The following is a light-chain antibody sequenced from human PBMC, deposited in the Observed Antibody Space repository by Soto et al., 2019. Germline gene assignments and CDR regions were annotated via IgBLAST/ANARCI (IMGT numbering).Light chain of an antibody. J-gene: IGKJ2*01. CDR1: QTISSW. Sequence: DIHLTQSPSTLSASVGDRVTITCRASQTISSWLAWYQQKPGKAPNLLIYKASRLETGFPSRFSGSGSGTEFTLTINFLQPDDFATYYCQQYFSYPYTFGQGTKVDI. CDR2: KAS. CDR3: QQYFSYPYT. V-gene: IGKV1-5*03.